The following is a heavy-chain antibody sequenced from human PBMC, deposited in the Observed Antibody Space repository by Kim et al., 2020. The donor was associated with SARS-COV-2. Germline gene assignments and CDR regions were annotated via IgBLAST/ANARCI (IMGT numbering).Heavy chain of an antibody. CDR2: T. D-gene: IGHD3-10*01. J-gene: IGHJ4*02. V-gene: IGHV3-64D*06. CDR3: ANQLWFGELGSC. Sequence: TYFAYSVKGRFTLSRDISKNTVFLQMSSLRPEDTAVYYCANQLWFGELGSCWGQGTLVTVAS.